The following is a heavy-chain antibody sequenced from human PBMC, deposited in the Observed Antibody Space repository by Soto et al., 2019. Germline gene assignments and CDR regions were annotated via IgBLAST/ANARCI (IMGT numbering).Heavy chain of an antibody. J-gene: IGHJ4*02. D-gene: IGHD6-19*01. Sequence: GSLRLSCAASGFTFSSYAMSWVRQAPGKGLGWVSAISGSGGSTYYADSVKGRFTISRDNSKNTLYLQMNSLRAEDTAVYYCAKELGYSSGWYYFDYWGQGTLVTVSS. CDR1: GFTFSSYA. CDR2: ISGSGGST. CDR3: AKELGYSSGWYYFDY. V-gene: IGHV3-23*01.